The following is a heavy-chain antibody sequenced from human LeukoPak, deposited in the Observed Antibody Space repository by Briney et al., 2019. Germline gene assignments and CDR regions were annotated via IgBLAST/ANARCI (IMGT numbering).Heavy chain of an antibody. Sequence: ASVKVSCKASGYTFTGYYMHWVRQAPGQGLEWMGWINPNSGGTNYAQKFQGRVTMTRDTSTSTAYMELRSLRSDDTAVYYCARFTDYYGSGSYYNPGRYYYYYYMDVWGKGTTVTVSS. V-gene: IGHV1-2*02. CDR3: ARFTDYYGSGSYYNPGRYYYYYYMDV. D-gene: IGHD3-10*01. J-gene: IGHJ6*03. CDR1: GYTFTGYY. CDR2: INPNSGGT.